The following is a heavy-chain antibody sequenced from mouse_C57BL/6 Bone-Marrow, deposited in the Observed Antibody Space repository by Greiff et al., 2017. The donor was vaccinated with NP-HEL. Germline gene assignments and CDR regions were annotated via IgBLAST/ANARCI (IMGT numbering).Heavy chain of an antibody. V-gene: IGHV5-17*01. CDR3: ARRSYGSSSYYAMDY. J-gene: IGHJ4*01. CDR2: ISSGSSTI. CDR1: GFTFSDYG. D-gene: IGHD1-1*01. Sequence: DVKLVESGGGLVKPGGSLKLSCAASGFTFSDYGMHWVRQAPEKGLEWVAYISSGSSTIYYADTVKGRFTLSRDNAKNTLFLQMTSLRSEDTAMYYCARRSYGSSSYYAMDYWGQGTSVTVSS.